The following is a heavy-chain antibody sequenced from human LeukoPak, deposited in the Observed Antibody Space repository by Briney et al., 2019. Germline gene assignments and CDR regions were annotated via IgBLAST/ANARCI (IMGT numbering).Heavy chain of an antibody. CDR3: SRHSEYYDTDFDH. CDR1: GCSISSSSYY. CDR2: IYYSGST. V-gene: IGHV4-39*01. Sequence: SETLSLTCTVSGCSISSSSYYWGWIRQPPGKGLEGMGSIYYSGSTYYNPSLKSRVTISVDTSKNQSSLKLSSVTAADTAVYYCSRHSEYYDTDFDHGGQGTLVTVSS. J-gene: IGHJ4*02. D-gene: IGHD3-22*01.